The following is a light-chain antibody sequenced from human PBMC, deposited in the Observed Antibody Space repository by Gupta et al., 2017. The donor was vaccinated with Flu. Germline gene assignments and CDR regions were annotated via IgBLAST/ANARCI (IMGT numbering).Light chain of an antibody. J-gene: IGLJ3*02. CDR1: NSNNGEEY. Sequence: CCSGSNSNNGEEYCNMYQQSPGRAPKLLIYRNVERPSGVPDRFSGSKSGTSASLAISGLRSEDEADYFCAVWDDSVNGRLFGGGTKLTVL. V-gene: IGLV1-44*01. CDR2: RNV. CDR3: AVWDDSVNGRL.